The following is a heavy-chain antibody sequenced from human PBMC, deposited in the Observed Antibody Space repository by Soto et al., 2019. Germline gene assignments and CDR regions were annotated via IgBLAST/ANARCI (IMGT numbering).Heavy chain of an antibody. D-gene: IGHD3-10*01. V-gene: IGHV1-46*01. Sequence: QVQLVQSGAEVKKPGASVKVSCKASGYTFTSYYMHWVRQAPGQGLEWMGIINPSGGSTSYAQKFQGRVTMTRDTSTSTVYMELSSLRSEDTAVYYCARTWPWFGEKGEGFDYWGQGTLVTVSS. CDR3: ARTWPWFGEKGEGFDY. CDR2: INPSGGST. CDR1: GYTFTSYY. J-gene: IGHJ4*02.